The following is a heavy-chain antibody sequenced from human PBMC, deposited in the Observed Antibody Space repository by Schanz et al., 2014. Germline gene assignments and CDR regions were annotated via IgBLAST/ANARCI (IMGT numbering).Heavy chain of an antibody. CDR2: IYYSGST. V-gene: IGHV4-30-4*07. CDR1: GGSISSGGYS. CDR3: ARGGRTTYNYYYGMDV. D-gene: IGHD1-1*01. J-gene: IGHJ6*02. Sequence: QVQLQESGPGLVKPSQTLSLTCAVSGGSISSGGYSWNWIRQPPGKGLEWIVYIYYSGSTDYNPSRKGRFTIPVDSSKNQSPLRLSSVTAADTAVYYCARGGRTTYNYYYGMDVWGQGTTVTVSS.